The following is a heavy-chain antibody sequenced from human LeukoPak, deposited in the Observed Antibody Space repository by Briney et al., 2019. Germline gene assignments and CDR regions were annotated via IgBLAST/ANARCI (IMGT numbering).Heavy chain of an antibody. CDR3: ARVSGSYGIDY. J-gene: IGHJ4*02. Sequence: GGSLRLSCAASGYTFSSYWMHWVRHAPGKGLVWVSRINSDGSRTNYADSVKGRFTISRDNAKNTLYLQMNSLRAEDTAVYYCARVSGSYGIDYWGQGTLVTVSS. D-gene: IGHD1-26*01. CDR2: INSDGSRT. CDR1: GYTFSSYW. V-gene: IGHV3-74*01.